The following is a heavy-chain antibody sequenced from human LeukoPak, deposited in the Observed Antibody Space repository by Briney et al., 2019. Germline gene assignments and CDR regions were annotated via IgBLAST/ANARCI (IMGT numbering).Heavy chain of an antibody. J-gene: IGHJ4*02. V-gene: IGHV3-23*01. CDR2: ISGSGGST. CDR1: GFTFSSYA. Sequence: GGSLRLSCAASGFTFSSYAMSWVRQAPGKGLEWVSAISGSGGSTYYADSVKGRFTISRDNSKNMLYLQMNSLRAEDTAVYYCAKGIDYYDSSGFDYWGQGTLVTVSS. CDR3: AKGIDYYDSSGFDY. D-gene: IGHD3-22*01.